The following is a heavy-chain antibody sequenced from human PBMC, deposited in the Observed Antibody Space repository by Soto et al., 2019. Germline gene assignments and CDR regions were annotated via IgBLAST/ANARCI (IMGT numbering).Heavy chain of an antibody. V-gene: IGHV3-48*03. CDR1: GFTFSSYE. CDR2: ISSSGSTI. D-gene: IGHD4-17*01. Sequence: EVQLVESGGGLVQPGGSLRLSCAASGFTFSSYEMNWVRQAPGKGLEWVSYISSSGSTIYYADSVKGRFTISRDNAKNSLYLQMNSLRAEDTAVYYCARYGDPGLFDYWGQGTLVTVSS. J-gene: IGHJ4*02. CDR3: ARYGDPGLFDY.